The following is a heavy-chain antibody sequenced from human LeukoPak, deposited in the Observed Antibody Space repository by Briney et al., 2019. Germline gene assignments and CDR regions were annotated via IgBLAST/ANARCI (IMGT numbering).Heavy chain of an antibody. CDR2: MYYSGST. CDR3: XXDXGXXYYYMDV. V-gene: IGHV4-39*01. CDR1: GGSISSSSYY. J-gene: IGHJ6*03. D-gene: IGHD4-17*01. Sequence: PSETLSLTCTVSGGSISSSSYYWGWIRQPPGKGLEWIGSMYYSGSTYYNPSLKSRVTISVDTSKNQFSLKLTSVTAADTAVYXXXXDXGXXYYYMDVWGKGTTVTVSS.